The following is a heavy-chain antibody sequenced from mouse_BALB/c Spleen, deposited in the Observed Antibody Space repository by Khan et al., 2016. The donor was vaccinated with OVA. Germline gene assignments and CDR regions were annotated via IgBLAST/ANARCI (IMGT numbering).Heavy chain of an antibody. CDR2: INPSSGDT. Sequence: VQLQESGAELARPGASVKMSCKASGYTFTTYTIHWVKQRPGQGLEWIGNINPSSGDTDYNEKVKDKATLTADKSSSTAYMQLSSLTSEDSTVYYCASGTCYIIDYWGQGTSLTVSS. J-gene: IGHJ4*01. V-gene: IGHV1-4*01. D-gene: IGHD1-1*01. CDR1: GYTFTTYT. CDR3: ASGTCYIIDY.